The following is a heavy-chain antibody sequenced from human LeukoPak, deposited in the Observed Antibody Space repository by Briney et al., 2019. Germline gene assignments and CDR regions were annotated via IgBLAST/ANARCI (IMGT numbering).Heavy chain of an antibody. J-gene: IGHJ4*02. D-gene: IGHD6-19*01. CDR2: IYHSGRT. V-gene: IGHV4-4*02. Sequence: SETLSLTCAVSGGSISSSNWWTWVRQPPGKGLEWIGEIYHSGRTNYNPSLKSRVTISVDKSKNQFSLKLSSVAAADTAVYYCARGLYIAVAGWGPWELPPAVHDYWGQGTLVTVSS. CDR3: ARGLYIAVAGWGPWELPPAVHDY. CDR1: GGSISSSNW.